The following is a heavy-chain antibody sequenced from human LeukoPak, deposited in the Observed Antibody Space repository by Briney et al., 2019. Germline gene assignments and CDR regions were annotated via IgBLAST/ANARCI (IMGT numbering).Heavy chain of an antibody. D-gene: IGHD5-18*01. V-gene: IGHV3-9*02. CDR3: AKGSYSYGSSPFDP. CDR2: ISWNSGNI. J-gene: IGHJ5*02. CDR1: GFSSEAYA. Sequence: SLRLSCAASGFSSEAYAIHWVRQAPGKGLEWVSGISWNSGNIGYADSVKGRFTISRDNAKNSLYLQMNSLRAEDMALYYCAKGSYSYGSSPFDPWGQGTLVTVPS.